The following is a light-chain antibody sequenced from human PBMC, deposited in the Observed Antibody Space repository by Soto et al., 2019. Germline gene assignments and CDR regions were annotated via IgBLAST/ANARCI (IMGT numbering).Light chain of an antibody. Sequence: QSVLTQPPSASGTPGQRVTISCSGSSSNIGSFTVNWYQQLPGTAPNFLIYSDNQRPSGVPDRFSGSKSGTSASLAISGLQSEDEADYYCASWYDSLNGWVFGGGTKVTVL. CDR1: SSNIGSFT. J-gene: IGLJ3*02. CDR2: SDN. V-gene: IGLV1-44*01. CDR3: ASWYDSLNGWV.